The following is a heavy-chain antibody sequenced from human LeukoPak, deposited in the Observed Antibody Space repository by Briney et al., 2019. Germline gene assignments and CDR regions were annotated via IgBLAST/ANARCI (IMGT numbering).Heavy chain of an antibody. D-gene: IGHD3-22*01. CDR1: GGSFSGYY. J-gene: IGHJ5*02. CDR3: ARSHYYDSSGSHNNWFDP. CDR2: INHSGST. Sequence: SETLSLTCAVYGGSFSGYYWTYIRQPPGKGLEWIGEINHSGSTDYNPSLKSRVTISVDTSKNQFSLKLSSVTAADTAVYYCARSHYYDSSGSHNNWFDPWGQGTLVTVSS. V-gene: IGHV4-34*01.